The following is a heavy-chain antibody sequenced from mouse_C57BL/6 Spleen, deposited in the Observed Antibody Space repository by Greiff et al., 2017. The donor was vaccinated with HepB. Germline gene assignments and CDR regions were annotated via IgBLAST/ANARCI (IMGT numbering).Heavy chain of an antibody. CDR1: GYTFTDYE. D-gene: IGHD1-1*01. Sequence: LVESGAELVRPGASVTLSCKASGYTFTDYEMHWVKQTPVHGLEWIGAIDPETGGTAYNQKFKGKAILTADKSSSTAYMELRSLTSEDSAVYYCTRRPVVATFDFDYWGQGTTLTVSS. CDR2: IDPETGGT. CDR3: TRRPVVATFDFDY. V-gene: IGHV1-15*01. J-gene: IGHJ2*01.